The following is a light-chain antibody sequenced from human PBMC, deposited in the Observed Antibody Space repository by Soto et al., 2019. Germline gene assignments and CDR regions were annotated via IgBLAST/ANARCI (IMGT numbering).Light chain of an antibody. CDR2: GAS. CDR3: QQYDMWPHT. J-gene: IGKJ2*01. V-gene: IGKV3-15*01. Sequence: EIVMTQSPATLSVSPGERATLSCRASQSVSSNLAWYQHQPGQTPRLLIYGASTRATGIPARFSGSGSGTEFTLTISSLQSEDFAVYYDQQYDMWPHTFGQGTKLEIK. CDR1: QSVSSN.